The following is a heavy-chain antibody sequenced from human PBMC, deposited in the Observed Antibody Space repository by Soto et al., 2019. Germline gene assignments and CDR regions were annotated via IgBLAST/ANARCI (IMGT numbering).Heavy chain of an antibody. CDR1: GYTFTVYY. Sequence: ASVKVSCKASGYTFTVYYMHWLRQAPGQGLEWMGWINPNSGGTNYAQKFQGWVTMTRDTSISTACMELSRLRSDYTAVYYCARDPPNPSDNWNDPAGYYYGRAVWGQGTTVTVSS. V-gene: IGHV1-2*04. D-gene: IGHD1-20*01. J-gene: IGHJ6*02. CDR3: ARDPPNPSDNWNDPAGYYYGRAV. CDR2: INPNSGGT.